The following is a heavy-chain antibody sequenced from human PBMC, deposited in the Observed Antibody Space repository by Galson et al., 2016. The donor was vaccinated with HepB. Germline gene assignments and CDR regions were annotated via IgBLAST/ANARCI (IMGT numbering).Heavy chain of an antibody. CDR1: GYTFTSYD. Sequence: SVKVSCKASGYTFTSYDINWVRQATGQGLEWMGWMNPNSGNTGYAQKFQGRVTMTRNTSIRTVYMELSSLRSEDTAVYYFARRFDYYYYGLDVWGQGTTVTVSS. V-gene: IGHV1-8*01. CDR3: ARRFDYYYYGLDV. CDR2: MNPNSGNT. J-gene: IGHJ6*02. D-gene: IGHD3-16*01.